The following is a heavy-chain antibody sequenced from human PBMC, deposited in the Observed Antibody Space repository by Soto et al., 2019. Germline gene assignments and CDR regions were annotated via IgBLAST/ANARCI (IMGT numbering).Heavy chain of an antibody. D-gene: IGHD3-22*01. Sequence: PGESLKISCKASGYTFTSYDINWVRQATGQGLEWMGWMNPNSGNTGYAQKFQGRVTMTRNTSISTAYMELSSLRSEDTAVYYCAIYDSSAQELYGMDVWGQGTTVTVSS. CDR3: AIYDSSAQELYGMDV. CDR1: GYTFTSYD. CDR2: MNPNSGNT. V-gene: IGHV1-8*01. J-gene: IGHJ6*02.